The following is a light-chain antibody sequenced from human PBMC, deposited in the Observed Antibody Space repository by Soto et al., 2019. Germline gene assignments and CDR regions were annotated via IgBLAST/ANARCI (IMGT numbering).Light chain of an antibody. Sequence: EIVLTQSPATLSLSPGERVTLSCRASQSVGSYLAWDQQKPGQTPRLLIYDASNRATGIPARFSGSGSGTDFSLTISSLEAEDFAVYYCQHRNYWPPGATFGGGTKVEIK. CDR2: DAS. CDR3: QHRNYWPPGAT. CDR1: QSVGSY. J-gene: IGKJ4*01. V-gene: IGKV3-11*01.